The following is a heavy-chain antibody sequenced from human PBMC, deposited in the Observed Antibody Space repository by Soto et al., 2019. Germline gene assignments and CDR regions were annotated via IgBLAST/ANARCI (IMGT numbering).Heavy chain of an antibody. Sequence: SSETLSLTCTVSGGSISYYYWSWIRQPPGKELEWIGSIYYSGSTNYNPSLKSRVTISVDTSKNQFSLKLSSVTAADTAVYYCARDAMITVIPYYYYFALDVCGQGSSVTVSS. CDR2: IYYSGST. D-gene: IGHD4-17*01. J-gene: IGHJ6*02. CDR3: ARDAMITVIPYYYYFALDV. V-gene: IGHV4-59*01. CDR1: GGSISYYY.